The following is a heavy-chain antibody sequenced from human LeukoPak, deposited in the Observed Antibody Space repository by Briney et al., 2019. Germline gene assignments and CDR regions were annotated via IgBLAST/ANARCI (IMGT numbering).Heavy chain of an antibody. J-gene: IGHJ4*02. CDR2: INPSGGST. CDR3: ARDHGSAYYRAPRH. D-gene: IGHD3-10*01. CDR1: GYIFTNYC. Sequence: ASVKVSCKASGYIFTNYCMHWVRQAPGQGLEWMGIINPSGGSTTYAQKFQGRVTMTRDTSTSTVYMELSSLRSEDTAVYYCARDHGSAYYRAPRHWGQGTLVTVSS. V-gene: IGHV1-46*01.